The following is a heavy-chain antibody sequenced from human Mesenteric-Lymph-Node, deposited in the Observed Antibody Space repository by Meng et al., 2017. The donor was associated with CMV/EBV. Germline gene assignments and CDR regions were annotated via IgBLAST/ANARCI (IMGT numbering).Heavy chain of an antibody. Sequence: GESLKISCAASGFTFSRYSMNWVRQAPGKGLEWVSSISSSRSYIYYADSVKGRFTISRDNAKNSLYLQMNSLRAEDTAVYYCAKDSSSSEGKYYYHYGMDVWGQGTTVTVSS. J-gene: IGHJ6*02. CDR1: GFTFSRYS. V-gene: IGHV3-21*01. CDR2: ISSSRSYI. CDR3: AKDSSSSEGKYYYHYGMDV. D-gene: IGHD6-6*01.